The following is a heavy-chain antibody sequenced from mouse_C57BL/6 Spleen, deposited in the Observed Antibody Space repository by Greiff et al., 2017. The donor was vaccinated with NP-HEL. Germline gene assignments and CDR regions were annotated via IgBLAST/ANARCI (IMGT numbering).Heavy chain of an antibody. J-gene: IGHJ3*01. V-gene: IGHV1-52*01. Sequence: VQLQQSGAELVRPGSSVKLSCKASGYTFTSYWMHWVKQRPIQGLEWIGNIYPSDSETHYNQKFKDKATLTVDKSSSTAYMQLSSLTSEDYAVYYCARGETGAWFAYWGQGTLVTVSA. CDR1: GYTFTSYW. CDR2: IYPSDSET. D-gene: IGHD4-1*01. CDR3: ARGETGAWFAY.